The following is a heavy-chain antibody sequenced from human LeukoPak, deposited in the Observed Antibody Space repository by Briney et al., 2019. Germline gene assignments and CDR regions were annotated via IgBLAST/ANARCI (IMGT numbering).Heavy chain of an antibody. CDR2: IYYSGST. V-gene: IGHV4-59*08. D-gene: IGHD2-2*02. Sequence: SSETLSLTCTVSGGSISSYYWSWIRQPPGKGLEWIGYIYYSGSTNYNPSLKSRVTISVDTSKNQFSLKLSSVTAADTAVYCCARLSGCSSTSCYTGFDYWGQGTLVTVSS. CDR1: GGSISSYY. CDR3: ARLSGCSSTSCYTGFDY. J-gene: IGHJ4*02.